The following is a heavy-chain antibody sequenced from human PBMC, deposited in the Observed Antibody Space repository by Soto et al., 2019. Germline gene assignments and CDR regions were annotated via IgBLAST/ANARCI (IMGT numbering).Heavy chain of an antibody. J-gene: IGHJ6*02. CDR1: GYSFANYW. V-gene: IGHV5-51*01. D-gene: IGHD6-13*01. CDR3: ARTSAGGKYYYGMDV. CDR2: MHPGDSDT. Sequence: PGESLKISCKGSGYSFANYWIGWVRQMPGKGLEWMGLMHPGDSDTRYSPSFQGQVTISADKSISTAYLQWSSLKASDTAMYYCARTSAGGKYYYGMDVWGQGTTVTVSS.